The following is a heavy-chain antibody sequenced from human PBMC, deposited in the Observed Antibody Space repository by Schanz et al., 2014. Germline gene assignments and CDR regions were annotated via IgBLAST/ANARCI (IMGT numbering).Heavy chain of an antibody. CDR1: GFTFSSHA. CDR2: ISYNGNKK. D-gene: IGHD6-6*01. Sequence: VQLVESGGGLVQPGGSLRLSCTASGFTFSSHAFHWVRQAPGKGLEWVAVISYNGNKKYYAESVKGRFTISRDNAKNTLYLQMNSLRVEDTAEYYCAKNWKGHHITGRPGWSDGMDVWGQGTTVTVSS. J-gene: IGHJ6*02. CDR3: AKNWKGHHITGRPGWSDGMDV. V-gene: IGHV3-30*04.